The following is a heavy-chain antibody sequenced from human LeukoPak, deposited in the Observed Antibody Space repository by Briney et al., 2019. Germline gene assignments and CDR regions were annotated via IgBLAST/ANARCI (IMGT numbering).Heavy chain of an antibody. CDR2: INVSGNT. CDR3: ARHGGSHWGGFDP. D-gene: IGHD2-15*01. CDR1: GGSISSYY. J-gene: IGHJ5*02. V-gene: IGHV4-4*07. Sequence: SETLSLTCTVSGGSISSYYWSWIRQPAGKGPEWIGRINVSGNTNYNPSLKSRVTMSVDTSKNQFSLKLSSVTAADTAVYYCARHGGSHWGGFDPWGQGTLVTVSS.